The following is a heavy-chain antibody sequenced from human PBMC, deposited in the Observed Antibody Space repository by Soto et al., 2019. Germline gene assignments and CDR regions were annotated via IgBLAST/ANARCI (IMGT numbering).Heavy chain of an antibody. CDR3: ARVRNYRYFDLNWFDP. D-gene: IGHD3-9*01. V-gene: IGHV1-69*01. Sequence: QVQLVQSGAEVKKPGPSVKVSCKASGGTFSSYAISWVRQAPGQGLEWMGGIIPIFGTANYAQKFQGRVTITADESTSTAYMELSSLRSEDTAVYYCARVRNYRYFDLNWFDPWGQGTLVTVSS. J-gene: IGHJ5*02. CDR2: IIPIFGTA. CDR1: GGTFSSYA.